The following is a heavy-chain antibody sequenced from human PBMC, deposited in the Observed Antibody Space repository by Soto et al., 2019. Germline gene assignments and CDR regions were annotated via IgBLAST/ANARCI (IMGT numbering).Heavy chain of an antibody. Sequence: SVKVSCKASGGTFSSYAISWVRQAPGQGLEWMGGIIPIFGTANYAQKFQGRVTITADESTSTAYMELSSLRSEDTAIYYCAKDLGVENCSDGYCYSLFAYWGQGTLVTVSS. V-gene: IGHV1-69*13. CDR2: IIPIFGTA. CDR1: GGTFSSYA. D-gene: IGHD2-15*01. J-gene: IGHJ4*02. CDR3: AKDLGVENCSDGYCYSLFAY.